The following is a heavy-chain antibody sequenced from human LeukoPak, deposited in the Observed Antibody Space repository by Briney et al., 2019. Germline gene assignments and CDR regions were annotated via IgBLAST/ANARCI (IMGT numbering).Heavy chain of an antibody. J-gene: IGHJ4*02. D-gene: IGHD3-3*01. CDR2: MNPNSGNT. CDR1: GYTFTSYD. V-gene: IGHV1-8*01. CDR3: ARGPNYDFWSGYAIDY. Sequence: ASVKVSCKPSGYTFTSYDINWVRQATGQGLEWMGWMNPNSGNTGYAQKFQGRVTVTRNTSISTAYMELGSLRSEDTAVYYCARGPNYDFWSGYAIDYWGQGTLVAVSS.